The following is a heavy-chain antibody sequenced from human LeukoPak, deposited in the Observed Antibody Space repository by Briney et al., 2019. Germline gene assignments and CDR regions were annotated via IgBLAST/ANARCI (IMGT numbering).Heavy chain of an antibody. V-gene: IGHV3-30*18. CDR2: ISYDGSNK. D-gene: IGHD2-15*01. J-gene: IGHJ3*02. CDR1: GFTFSSYG. Sequence: GGSLRLSCAASGFTFSSYGMHWLRQAPGKGLEWVAVISYDGSNKYYADSVKGRFTISRDNSKNTLYLQMNSLRAEDTAVYYCAKSARGYCSGGSCYDAFDIWGQGTMVTVSS. CDR3: AKSARGYCSGGSCYDAFDI.